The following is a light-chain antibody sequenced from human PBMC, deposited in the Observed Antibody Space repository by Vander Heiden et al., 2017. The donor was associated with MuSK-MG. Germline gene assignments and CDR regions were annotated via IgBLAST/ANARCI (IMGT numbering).Light chain of an antibody. V-gene: IGKV3-20*01. Sequence: EIVLTQSPGTLSLSPGERATLSCRASQSVYSNYLAWYQQKPAQAPRLLIYGASSRATGIPDKFSGSGSGTDFTLTISRLEPEDFAVYYCQQDGSKPNTFGQGTKLEI. CDR3: QQDGSKPNT. CDR2: GAS. J-gene: IGKJ2*01. CDR1: QSVYSNY.